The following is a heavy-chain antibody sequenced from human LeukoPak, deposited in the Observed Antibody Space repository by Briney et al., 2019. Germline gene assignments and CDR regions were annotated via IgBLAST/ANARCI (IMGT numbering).Heavy chain of an antibody. CDR3: ARGLTLAGKPPLGY. J-gene: IGHJ4*02. V-gene: IGHV1-8*01. CDR1: GYTFTSYD. Sequence: ASVKVSCKASGYTFTSYDINWVRQATGQGLEWMGWMNPNSGNTGYAQKFQGRVTMTRNTSIGTAYMELSSLRSEDTAVYYCARGLTLAGKPPLGYWGQGTLVTVSS. CDR2: MNPNSGNT. D-gene: IGHD6-19*01.